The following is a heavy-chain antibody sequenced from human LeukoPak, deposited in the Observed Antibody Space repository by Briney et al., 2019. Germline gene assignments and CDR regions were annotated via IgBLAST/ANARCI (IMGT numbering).Heavy chain of an antibody. Sequence: SETLSLTCRVSGGSISRSSYYWTWIGQSPGRGLEWIGNTYYSGSTLYNPSLKSRVTISVDTSKNQFSLRLTSVTAADTAVYYCARPRGDLWSGYVYWGQGVLVTVSP. CDR3: ARPRGDLWSGYVY. V-gene: IGHV4-39*01. CDR2: TYYSGST. CDR1: GGSISRSSYY. D-gene: IGHD3-3*01. J-gene: IGHJ4*02.